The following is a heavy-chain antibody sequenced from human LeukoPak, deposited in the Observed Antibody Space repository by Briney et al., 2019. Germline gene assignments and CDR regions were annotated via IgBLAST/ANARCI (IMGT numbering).Heavy chain of an antibody. J-gene: IGHJ4*02. V-gene: IGHV4-4*07. Sequence: SETLSLTCTVSGGSISSYYRSWIRQPAGKGLEWIGHIYSTGSTNYNPSLNGRVTISVDTSKSQFSLKLSSVTAADTAVYYCARGGWLPPDYWGQGTLVTVSS. CDR2: IYSTGST. CDR3: ARGGWLPPDY. CDR1: GGSISSYY. D-gene: IGHD3-22*01.